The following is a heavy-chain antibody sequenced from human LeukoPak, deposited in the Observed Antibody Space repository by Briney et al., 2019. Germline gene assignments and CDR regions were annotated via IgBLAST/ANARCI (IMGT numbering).Heavy chain of an antibody. CDR1: GGSFSGYY. D-gene: IGHD2-2*01. Sequence: PSETLSLTCAVYGGSFSGYYWSWIRQPPGKGLEWIGEINHSGSTNYNPSLKSRVTISVDTSKNQFSLKLSSVTAADTAVYYCARTLINYCSSTSCFNAGFFYYYYGMDVWGQGTTVTVSS. CDR3: ARTLINYCSSTSCFNAGFFYYYYGMDV. CDR2: INHSGST. V-gene: IGHV4-34*01. J-gene: IGHJ6*02.